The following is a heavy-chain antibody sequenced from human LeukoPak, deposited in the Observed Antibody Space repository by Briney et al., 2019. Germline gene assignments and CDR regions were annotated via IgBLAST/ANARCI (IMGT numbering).Heavy chain of an antibody. V-gene: IGHV3-20*04. CDR3: ARGRPSVSGTFDY. Sequence: AGGSLRLSCAASGFTFSNAWMSWVRQAPGKGLEWVSGSHWNGRSTNYADSVKGRFTISRDNAKNSLYLQMNSLRAEDTALYYCARGRPSVSGTFDYWGQGTLVTVSS. CDR2: SHWNGRST. D-gene: IGHD6-19*01. J-gene: IGHJ4*02. CDR1: GFTFSNAW.